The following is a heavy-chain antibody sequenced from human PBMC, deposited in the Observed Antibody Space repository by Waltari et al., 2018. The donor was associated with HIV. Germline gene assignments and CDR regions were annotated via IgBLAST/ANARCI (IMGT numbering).Heavy chain of an antibody. D-gene: IGHD3-22*01. Sequence: QVQLVPSGVAVKPPGASVKVSCRASGNIFPYNYTHCVRQAPGQGLEWMGWINPSSGGTNYPQKFQGRVTMTSDTSINTVYMEMTGLRSDDTAVYFCARDRSIVSRHYDNAGSPYLDNWGQGTLVTVSS. V-gene: IGHV1-2*02. CDR2: INPSSGGT. J-gene: IGHJ4*02. CDR1: GNIFPYNY. CDR3: ARDRSIVSRHYDNAGSPYLDN.